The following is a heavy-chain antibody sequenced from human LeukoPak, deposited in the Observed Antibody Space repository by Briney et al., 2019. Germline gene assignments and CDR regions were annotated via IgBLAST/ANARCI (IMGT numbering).Heavy chain of an antibody. D-gene: IGHD3-3*01. Sequence: SVEVSCKASGGTFSSYTISWVGQAPGQGLEWMGRIIPILGIANYAQKFQGRVTITADKSTSTAYMELSSLRSEDTAVYYCASSTIFGVVTRPFDPWGQGTLVTVSS. CDR3: ASSTIFGVVTRPFDP. CDR2: IIPILGIA. J-gene: IGHJ5*02. V-gene: IGHV1-69*02. CDR1: GGTFSSYT.